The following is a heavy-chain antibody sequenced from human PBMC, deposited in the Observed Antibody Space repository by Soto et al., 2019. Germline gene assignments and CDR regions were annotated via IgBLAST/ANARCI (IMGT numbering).Heavy chain of an antibody. J-gene: IGHJ5*02. V-gene: IGHV4-34*01. CDR1: GGSFSGYY. CDR3: ARKAVRIFGVVILRNWFDP. Sequence: PSETLSLTCAVYGGSFSGYYWSWIRQPPGKGLEWIGEINHSGSTNYNPSLKGRVTISVDTSKNQFSLKLSSVTAADTAVYYCARKAVRIFGVVILRNWFDPWGQGTLVTVSS. CDR2: INHSGST. D-gene: IGHD3-3*01.